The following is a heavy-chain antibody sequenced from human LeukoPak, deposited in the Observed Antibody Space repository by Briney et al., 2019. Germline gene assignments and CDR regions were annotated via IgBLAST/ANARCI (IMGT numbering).Heavy chain of an antibody. CDR3: ASQGSGYDSPIDH. CDR1: EFSVGSNY. Sequence: GGSLRLSCAASEFSVGSNYMTWVRQAPGKGLEWVSSISSSSSYIYYADSVKGRFTISRDNARNSLYLQMNSLRAEDTAVYYCASQGSGYDSPIDHWGQGTLVTVSS. J-gene: IGHJ4*02. D-gene: IGHD5-12*01. CDR2: ISSSSSYI. V-gene: IGHV3-21*01.